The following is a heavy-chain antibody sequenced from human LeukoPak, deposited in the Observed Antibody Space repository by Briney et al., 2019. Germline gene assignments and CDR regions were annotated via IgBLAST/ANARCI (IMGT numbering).Heavy chain of an antibody. CDR3: AKVPYSDYGSGRPPFMDV. V-gene: IGHV3-23*01. J-gene: IGHJ6*02. D-gene: IGHD3-10*01. CDR2: ISDSGGST. Sequence: GGSLRLSCAASGFTFSNYAMSWVRQAPGKWLEWVSTISDSGGSTYSADSVKGRFTISRDNYKNTPYLQLDSLRAEDAAIYYCAKVPYSDYGSGRPPFMDVWGQGTTVAVSS. CDR1: GFTFSNYA.